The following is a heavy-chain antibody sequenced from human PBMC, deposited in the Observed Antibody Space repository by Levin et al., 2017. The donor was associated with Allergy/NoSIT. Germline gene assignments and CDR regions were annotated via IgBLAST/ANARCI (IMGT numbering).Heavy chain of an antibody. CDR1: GFNFSTFA. D-gene: IGHD3-10*01. V-gene: IGHV3-23*01. J-gene: IGHJ3*02. CDR3: AKVSGWKLLGALEI. Sequence: GGSLRLSCEASGFNFSTFAMTWVRQAPGKGPEWVSAVSGSGTTTYYADSVKGRFTISRDNSKNPMYLQMTSLRDEDTAIYYCAKVSGWKLLGALEIWGQGTMVTVSA. CDR2: VSGSGTTT.